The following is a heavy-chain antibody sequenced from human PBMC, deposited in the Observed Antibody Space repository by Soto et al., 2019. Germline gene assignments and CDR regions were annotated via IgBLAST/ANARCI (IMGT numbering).Heavy chain of an antibody. Sequence: QVQLQQSGPVLVKPSQNLSLTCAISWDSVSSNSSAWNWSRQSPSRVLEWLGRTYYRSKWYNVYAVSVKSRITIHPDTSKNQFSLELNSVTPEDTAVYYCVRDRPSDGDCFDYWGQGPLVTVSS. V-gene: IGHV6-1*01. CDR3: VRDRPSDGDCFDY. J-gene: IGHJ4*02. CDR2: TYYRSKWYN. CDR1: WDSVSSNSSA. D-gene: IGHD4-17*01.